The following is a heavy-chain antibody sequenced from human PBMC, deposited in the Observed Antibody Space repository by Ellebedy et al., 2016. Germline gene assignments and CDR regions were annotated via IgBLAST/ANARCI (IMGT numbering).Heavy chain of an antibody. J-gene: IGHJ4*02. V-gene: IGHV3-7*03. CDR3: ARTNGFDY. Sequence: GGSLRLSCGASGFTFSRYWMTWVRQAPGKGLEWVANIKEDGGEKYYVDSVKGRFTISRDNAKNLVYLQMNSLRAEDTAVYYCARTNGFDYWGQGTLVTVSS. D-gene: IGHD2-8*01. CDR2: IKEDGGEK. CDR1: GFTFSRYW.